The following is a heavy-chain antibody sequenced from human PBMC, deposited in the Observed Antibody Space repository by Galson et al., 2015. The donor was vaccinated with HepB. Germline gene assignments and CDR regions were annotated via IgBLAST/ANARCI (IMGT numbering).Heavy chain of an antibody. J-gene: IGHJ6*02. Sequence: SVKVSCKASGGTFSSYAISWVRQAPGQGLEWMGGIIPIFGTANYAQKFQGRVTITADESTSTAYMELSSLRSEDTAVYYCARTDYGGNPESHYYYYGMDVWGQGTTVTVSS. CDR1: GGTFSSYA. D-gene: IGHD4-23*01. CDR3: ARTDYGGNPESHYYYYGMDV. V-gene: IGHV1-69*13. CDR2: IIPIFGTA.